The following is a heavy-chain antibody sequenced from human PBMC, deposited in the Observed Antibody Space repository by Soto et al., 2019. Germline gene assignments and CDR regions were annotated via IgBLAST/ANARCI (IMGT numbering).Heavy chain of an antibody. CDR2: ISSSSSTI. CDR3: AREYCSSTSCLNWFDP. V-gene: IGHV3-48*01. D-gene: IGHD2-2*01. CDR1: GFTFSSYS. Sequence: GGSLRLSCAASGFTFSSYSMNWVRQAPGKGLEWVSYISSSSSTIYYADSVKGRFTISRENAKNSLYLQMNSLRAEDTAVYYCAREYCSSTSCLNWFDPWGQGTLVTVS. J-gene: IGHJ5*02.